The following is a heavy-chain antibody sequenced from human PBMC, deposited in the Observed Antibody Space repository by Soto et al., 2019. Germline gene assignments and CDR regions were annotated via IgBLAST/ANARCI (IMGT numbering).Heavy chain of an antibody. CDR1: GDTFTNYD. J-gene: IGHJ6*02. Sequence: QVQLVQSGAEVKKPGASVKFSCKASGDTFTNYDINWGRQATGQGLEWMGRMNPNSGNTGYAQKFQGRVTMTRNTSITTAYMELSSLRSEDTAVYYCARGRNGMDVWGQGTTVTVSS. CDR3: ARGRNGMDV. V-gene: IGHV1-8*01. CDR2: MNPNSGNT.